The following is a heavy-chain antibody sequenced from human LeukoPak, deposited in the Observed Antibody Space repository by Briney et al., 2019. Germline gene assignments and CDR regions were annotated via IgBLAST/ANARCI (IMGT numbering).Heavy chain of an antibody. CDR2: ISGSGGST. D-gene: IGHD3-9*01. J-gene: IGHJ1*01. CDR3: ARDGHYDILTGYFQD. Sequence: GGSLRLSCAASGFTFSSYAMSWVRQAPGKGLEWVSAISGSGGSTYYADSVKGRFTISRDNAKNSLYLQMNSLRAEDAAVYYCARDGHYDILTGYFQDWGQGTLVTVSS. CDR1: GFTFSSYA. V-gene: IGHV3-23*01.